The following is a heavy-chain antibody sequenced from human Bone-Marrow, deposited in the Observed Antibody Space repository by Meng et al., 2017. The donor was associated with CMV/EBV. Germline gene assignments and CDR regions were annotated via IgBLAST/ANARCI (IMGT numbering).Heavy chain of an antibody. Sequence: SLNISCAASGFTFSSYAMHWVRQAPGKGLEWVAVISYDGSNKYYADSVKGRFTISRDNSKHTLYLQMNSLRAEDTAVYYCAKGSRVVVPAATVGADYRGQGTLVTVSS. J-gene: IGHJ4*02. CDR2: ISYDGSNK. D-gene: IGHD2-2*01. V-gene: IGHV3-30-3*01. CDR1: GFTFSSYA. CDR3: AKGSRVVVPAATVGADY.